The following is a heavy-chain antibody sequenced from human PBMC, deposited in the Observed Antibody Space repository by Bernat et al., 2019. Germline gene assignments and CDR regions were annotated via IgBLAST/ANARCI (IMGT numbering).Heavy chain of an antibody. CDR2: INHSGST. D-gene: IGHD6-6*01. V-gene: IGHV4-34*01. CDR3: ARLAYSSSSGWFDP. J-gene: IGHJ5*02. Sequence: QMQLQQWGAGLLKPSETLSLTCAVYGGSFSGYYWSWIRQPPGKGLEWIGEINHSGSTNYNPSLKSRVTISVDTSKNQFSLKLSSVTAADTAVYYCARLAYSSSSGWFDPWGQGTLVTVSS. CDR1: GGSFSGYY.